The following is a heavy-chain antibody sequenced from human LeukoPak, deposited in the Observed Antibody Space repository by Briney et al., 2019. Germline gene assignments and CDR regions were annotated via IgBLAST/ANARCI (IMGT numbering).Heavy chain of an antibody. CDR1: GGSISSSSYY. CDR3: AKAWFGELLLEY. J-gene: IGHJ4*02. CDR2: IYYRGST. Sequence: SETLSLTCTVSGGSISSSSYYWGWIRQPPGKGLEWIGSIYYRGSTYYNPSLKSRVTISVDTSKNQFSLKLSSVTAADTAVYYCAKAWFGELLLEYWGQGTLVTVSS. V-gene: IGHV4-39*01. D-gene: IGHD3-10*01.